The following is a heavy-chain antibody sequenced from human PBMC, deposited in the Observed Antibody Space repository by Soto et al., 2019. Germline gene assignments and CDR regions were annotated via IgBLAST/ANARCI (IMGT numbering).Heavy chain of an antibody. Sequence: SGPTLVNPTQTLTLTCTFSGFSLSTSGMCVSWIRQPPGKALEWLARIDWDDDKYYSTSLKTRLTISKDTSKNQVVLTMTNMDPVDTATYYCARIRVTGTTRYFDYWGQGTLVTVSS. J-gene: IGHJ4*02. CDR1: GFSLSTSGMC. V-gene: IGHV2-70*11. CDR3: ARIRVTGTTRYFDY. CDR2: IDWDDDK. D-gene: IGHD1-7*01.